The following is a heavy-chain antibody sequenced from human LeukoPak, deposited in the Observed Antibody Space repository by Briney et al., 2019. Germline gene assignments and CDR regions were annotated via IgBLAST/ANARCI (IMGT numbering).Heavy chain of an antibody. J-gene: IGHJ4*02. D-gene: IGHD6-13*01. V-gene: IGHV4-39*01. CDR3: ARHGGIASAGTGRDYFDF. Sequence: SETPSLTCTVSGASISDTTYYWGWVRQPPGKGLESIGSIYYSGSTYYNPSLKSRVTISVDRSKNQFSLRVSSVTAADTAVYYCARHGGIASAGTGRDYFDFWGQGTLVTVSS. CDR1: GASISDTTYY. CDR2: IYYSGST.